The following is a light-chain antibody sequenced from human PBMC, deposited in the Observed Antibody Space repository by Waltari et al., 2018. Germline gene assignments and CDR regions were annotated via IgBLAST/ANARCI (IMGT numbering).Light chain of an antibody. CDR3: VQAIAFPFT. Sequence: DIVLPQTPLSLPITPGEPASISCRSSQSLLHSNGNTYLHWYLQKPGQSPQLLIYRGSNRASGVPDRFSGSGSGTDFTLKISKVEAEDVGVYYCVQAIAFPFTFGPGTKLDIK. J-gene: IGKJ3*01. V-gene: IGKV2-40*01. CDR1: QSLLHSNGNTY. CDR2: RGS.